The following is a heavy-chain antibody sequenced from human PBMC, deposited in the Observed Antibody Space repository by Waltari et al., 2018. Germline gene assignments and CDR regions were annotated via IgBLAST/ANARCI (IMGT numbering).Heavy chain of an antibody. Sequence: EVQLVESGGALVQPGRSLRLSCATSGFTYDAFAMHWVRQVPGKGLGWVAGITWNSGKVDYAGSVKGRFTISRDNAKNLLFLQMNSLRPEDTALYYCTKDLTHTNYEGFANWGLGTLVTVSS. D-gene: IGHD3-16*01. CDR2: ITWNSGKV. V-gene: IGHV3-9*01. J-gene: IGHJ4*02. CDR3: TKDLTHTNYEGFAN. CDR1: GFTYDAFA.